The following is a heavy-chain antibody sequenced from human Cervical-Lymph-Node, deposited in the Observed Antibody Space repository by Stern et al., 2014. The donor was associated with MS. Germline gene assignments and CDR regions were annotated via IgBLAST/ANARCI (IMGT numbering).Heavy chain of an antibody. V-gene: IGHV3-21*01. CDR2: ISSSSSYI. J-gene: IGHJ4*02. CDR1: GFTFSSYS. Sequence: EMQLVESGGGLVKPGGSLRLSCAASGFTFSSYSMNWVRQAPGKGLEWVSSISSSSSYIYYADSVKGRFTISRDNAKNSLYLQMNSLRAEDTAVYYCARGSVDYGDFNYWGQGTLVTVSS. CDR3: ARGSVDYGDFNY. D-gene: IGHD4-17*01.